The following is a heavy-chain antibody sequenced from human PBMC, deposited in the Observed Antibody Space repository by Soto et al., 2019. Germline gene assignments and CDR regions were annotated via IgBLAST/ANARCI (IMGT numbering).Heavy chain of an antibody. V-gene: IGHV5-51*01. CDR2: IYPGDSDT. J-gene: IGHJ6*02. D-gene: IGHD2-2*01. CDR1: GYSFTSYW. Sequence: PGESLKISCKGSGYSFTSYWIGWVRQMPGKGLEWMGIIYPGDSDTRYSPSFQGQVTISADKSISTAYLQWSSLKASDTAMYYCARLPQRRGHYYYGMDVWGQGTTVTV. CDR3: ARLPQRRGHYYYGMDV.